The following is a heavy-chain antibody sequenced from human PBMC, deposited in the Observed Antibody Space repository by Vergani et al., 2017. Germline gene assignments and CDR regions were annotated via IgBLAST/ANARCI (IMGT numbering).Heavy chain of an antibody. D-gene: IGHD3-10*01. CDR1: GYTFFNYG. Sequence: QVQLVQSGPEVKRPGASVKVSCKTSGYTFFNYGVNWIRRAPGQGFEWLGWIRADTGDTKYSERLQDRVTLTTGSSTNTAYMELRSLKSDDTAVYYWARDGTYYYGSGSFYLFDYGGQGTLVTVSS. J-gene: IGHJ4*01. CDR3: ARDGTYYYGSGSFYLFDY. V-gene: IGHV1-18*04. CDR2: IRADTGDT.